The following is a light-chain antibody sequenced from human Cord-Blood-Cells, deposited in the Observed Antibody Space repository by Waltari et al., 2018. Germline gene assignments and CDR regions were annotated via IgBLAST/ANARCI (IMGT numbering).Light chain of an antibody. V-gene: IGLV2-14*01. J-gene: IGLJ1*01. CDR1: SSAVGGHNF. CDR2: EVS. Sequence: QSALTHPASVSGSPGQSIPIPCPGTSSAVGGHNFLSWYQQHPGKAPKLMIYEVSNRPSGVSNRFSGSKSGNTASLTISGLQAEDEADYYCSSYTSSSTYVFGTGTKVTVL. CDR3: SSYTSSSTYV.